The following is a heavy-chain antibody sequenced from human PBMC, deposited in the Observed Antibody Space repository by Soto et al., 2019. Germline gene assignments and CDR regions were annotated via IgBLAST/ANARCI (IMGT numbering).Heavy chain of an antibody. J-gene: IGHJ4*02. CDR1: GCTFIGYY. Sequence: ASVKVSCKASGCTFIGYYMHWVRQAPGQGLEWMGWINPNSGDTNYAQKFQGRVTMTRDTSISTAYTELSRLRFGDTAVYYCAGARTNYYNTSDYDFWGQGTLVTVSS. V-gene: IGHV1-2*02. CDR2: INPNSGDT. D-gene: IGHD3-22*01. CDR3: AGARTNYYNTSDYDF.